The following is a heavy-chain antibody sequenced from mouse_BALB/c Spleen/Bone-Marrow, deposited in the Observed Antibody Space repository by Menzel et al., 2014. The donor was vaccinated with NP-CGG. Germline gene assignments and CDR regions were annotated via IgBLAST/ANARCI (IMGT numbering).Heavy chain of an antibody. CDR3: TRSNYGYWFFDV. CDR2: INPSNGGT. V-gene: IGHV1S81*02. D-gene: IGHD1-1*01. Sequence: QVQLQQPGAELVKPGASVKLSCKASGYTFTSYYMYWVKQRPGQGLEWIGEINPSNGGTNFNEKFKSKATLTVDKSSNTAYVQLSSLTSEDSAVYHCTRSNYGYWFFDVWGAGTTDTVSS. CDR1: GYTFTSYY. J-gene: IGHJ1*01.